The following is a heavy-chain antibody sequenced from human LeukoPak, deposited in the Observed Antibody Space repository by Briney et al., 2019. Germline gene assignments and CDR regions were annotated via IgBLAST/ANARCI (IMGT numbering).Heavy chain of an antibody. Sequence: GGSLRLSCAASGFTVSSNYMSWVRQAPGKGLEWVSVIYSGGSTYYADSVKGRFTISKDTSKNTLYLQMNTLRVDDTAVYYCAKVNYGDSSLDYWGQGTLVTVSS. D-gene: IGHD4-17*01. CDR1: GFTVSSNY. V-gene: IGHV3-66*01. CDR3: AKVNYGDSSLDY. CDR2: IYSGGST. J-gene: IGHJ4*02.